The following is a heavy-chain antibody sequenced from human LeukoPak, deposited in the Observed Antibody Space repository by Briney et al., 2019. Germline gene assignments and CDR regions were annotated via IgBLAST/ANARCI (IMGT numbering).Heavy chain of an antibody. CDR3: ARVWPCTNGVCPDVFEY. D-gene: IGHD2-8*01. Sequence: SVKVSCKASGYTFTGYYMHWVRQAPGQGLEWMGWINPNSGGTYYAQKFQGRVTMTRDTSISSAYMELSSLRSDDTAVYYCARVWPCTNGVCPDVFEYWGQGTLVTVSS. CDR1: GYTFTGYY. J-gene: IGHJ4*02. CDR2: INPNSGGT. V-gene: IGHV1-2*02.